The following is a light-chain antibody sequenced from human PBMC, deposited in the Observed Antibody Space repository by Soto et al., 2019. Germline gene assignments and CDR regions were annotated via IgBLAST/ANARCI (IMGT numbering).Light chain of an antibody. V-gene: IGKV4-1*01. J-gene: IGKJ1*01. CDR3: QQYYSTPWT. CDR2: WAS. Sequence: DIVMTQSADSLAVSLGERATINCKSSQSVFSNSNNKKYLAWYQQKPGQPPKLLIHWASIRESGVPDRFSGSGSGTDFTLAINSLQAEDVAVYYCQQYYSTPWTFDQGTKVEI. CDR1: QSVFSNSNNKKY.